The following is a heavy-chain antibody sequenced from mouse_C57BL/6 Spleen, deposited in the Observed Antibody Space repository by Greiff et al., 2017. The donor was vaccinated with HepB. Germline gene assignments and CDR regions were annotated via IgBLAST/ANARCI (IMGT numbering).Heavy chain of an antibody. CDR2: IDPNSGGT. J-gene: IGHJ4*01. V-gene: IGHV1-72*01. CDR3: ARERAIYDGYYGAMDY. Sequence: VQLQQPGAELVKPGASVKLSCKASGYTFTSYWMHWVKQRPGRGLEWIGRIDPNSGGTKYNEKFKSRATLTVDKPSSTAYMQLSSLTSEDSAVYYCARERAIYDGYYGAMDYWGQGTSVTVSS. CDR1: GYTFTSYW. D-gene: IGHD2-3*01.